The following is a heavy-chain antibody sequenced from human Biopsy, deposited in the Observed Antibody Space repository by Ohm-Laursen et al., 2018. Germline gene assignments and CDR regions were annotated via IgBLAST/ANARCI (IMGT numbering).Heavy chain of an antibody. J-gene: IGHJ5*02. V-gene: IGHV1-8*01. CDR1: GSTFTSYD. D-gene: IGHD1-7*01. CDR3: GRAVRNQLLTDP. CDR2: LNPVSGNS. Sequence: SSVTVSCKAPGSTFTSYDITWVRQASGQGTEWIGWLNPVSGNSNFGQKFRGRVTVTSDTSISTVYIELCGLTSDDTATYYCGRAVRNQLLTDPWGQGTLVTVTS.